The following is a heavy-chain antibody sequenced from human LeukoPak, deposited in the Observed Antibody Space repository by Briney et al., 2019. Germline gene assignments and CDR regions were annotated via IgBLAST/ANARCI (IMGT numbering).Heavy chain of an antibody. J-gene: IGHJ4*02. D-gene: IGHD5-12*01. Sequence: SETLSLTCTVSGASISSYYWSWIRQPPGKGLEWIGYFSYSGNTNYNPSRKSRVTVSVDTSKNQFSLRLTSVTAADTAVYHCARGPLDSGYTYFDYWGQGTLVTVSS. CDR2: FSYSGNT. CDR1: GASISSYY. CDR3: ARGPLDSGYTYFDY. V-gene: IGHV4-59*01.